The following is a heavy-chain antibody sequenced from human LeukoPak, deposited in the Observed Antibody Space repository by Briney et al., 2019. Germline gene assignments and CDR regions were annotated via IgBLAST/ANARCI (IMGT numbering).Heavy chain of an antibody. J-gene: IGHJ3*02. CDR3: AKDDGDAFDI. CDR1: GFSFSTFV. Sequence: GGSLRLSCAASGFSFSTFVMHWVRQAPGKGLEWVSAISGSGGSTYYADSVKGRFTISRDNSKNTLYLQMNSLRAEDTAVYYCAKDDGDAFDIWGQGTMVTVSS. CDR2: ISGSGGST. V-gene: IGHV3-23*01.